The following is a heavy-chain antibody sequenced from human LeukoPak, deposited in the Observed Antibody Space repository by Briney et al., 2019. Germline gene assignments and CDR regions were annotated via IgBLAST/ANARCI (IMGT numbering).Heavy chain of an antibody. J-gene: IGHJ4*02. D-gene: IGHD5-12*01. CDR2: INTDGSST. CDR1: GFTFSSYW. Sequence: GGSLRLSCAASGFTFSSYWMHWVRQAPGKGLVWVSHINTDGSSTTYADSVKGRFTISRDNAKNTLYLQMNSLRAEDTAVYYCARDRGYAQGYWGQGTLVTVSS. V-gene: IGHV3-74*01. CDR3: ARDRGYAQGY.